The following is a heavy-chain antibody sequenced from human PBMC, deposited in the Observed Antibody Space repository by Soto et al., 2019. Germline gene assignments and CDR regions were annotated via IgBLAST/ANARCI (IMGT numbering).Heavy chain of an antibody. CDR3: ASHSSLRGYCISTSCYGYYYGMDV. Sequence: QVQLVQSGAEVKKPGSSVKVSCKASGGTFSSYAISWVRQAPGQGLEWMGGIIPIFGTADYAQKIQGRVTISRDESTSTAYRELSSLRSEDTAVYYCASHSSLRGYCISTSCYGYYYGMDVWGQGTTVTVSS. D-gene: IGHD2-2*01. V-gene: IGHV1-69*05. CDR2: IIPIFGTA. J-gene: IGHJ6*02. CDR1: GGTFSSYA.